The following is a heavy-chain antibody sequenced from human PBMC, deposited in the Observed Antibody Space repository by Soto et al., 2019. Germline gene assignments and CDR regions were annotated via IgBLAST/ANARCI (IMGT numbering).Heavy chain of an antibody. Sequence: GGSLRISCAASGFTFTDYALSWVRQAPGKGLEWVSKITGSGRSTYYADSVKGRFTISRDDSQNTLYLQMNSLRAEDTAVYYCAKPSGLATAGSAFDYWGRGTLVTVSS. J-gene: IGHJ4*02. V-gene: IGHV3-23*01. CDR1: GFTFTDYA. CDR2: ITGSGRST. D-gene: IGHD6-13*01. CDR3: AKPSGLATAGSAFDY.